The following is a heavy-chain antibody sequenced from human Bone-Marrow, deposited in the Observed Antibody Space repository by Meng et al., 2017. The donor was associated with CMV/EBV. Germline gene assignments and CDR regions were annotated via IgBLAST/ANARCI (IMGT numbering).Heavy chain of an antibody. CDR2: ISVYNGNT. J-gene: IGHJ5*02. D-gene: IGHD6-6*01. Sequence: KASGYTLTTYGISWVRRAPGQGPEWMGWISVYNGNTNYAEKFQGRVTMTTDTSTNTAYMELRSLRSDDTAVYFCARDSVAARPGWFDPWGQGTLVTVSS. CDR1: GYTLTTYG. V-gene: IGHV1-18*01. CDR3: ARDSVAARPGWFDP.